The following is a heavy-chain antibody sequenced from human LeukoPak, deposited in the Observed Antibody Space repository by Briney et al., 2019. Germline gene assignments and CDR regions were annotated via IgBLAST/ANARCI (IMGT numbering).Heavy chain of an antibody. CDR3: ARYCSGGSCYSLSVDYYYGMDV. V-gene: IGHV1-69*04. CDR1: GGTFSSYA. Sequence: ASVKVSYKASGGTFSSYAISWVRQAPGQGLEWMGRIIPILGIANYAQKFLGRVTITADKSTSTAYMELSSLRSEDTAVYYCARYCSGGSCYSLSVDYYYGMDVWGQGTTVTVSS. CDR2: IIPILGIA. D-gene: IGHD2-15*01. J-gene: IGHJ6*02.